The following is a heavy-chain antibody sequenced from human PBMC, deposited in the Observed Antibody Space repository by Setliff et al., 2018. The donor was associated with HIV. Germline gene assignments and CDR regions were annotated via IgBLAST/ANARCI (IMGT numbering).Heavy chain of an antibody. J-gene: IGHJ6*03. CDR1: GYTFTSYY. D-gene: IGHD6-19*01. V-gene: IGHV1-46*01. CDR3: ARNPRIAVAGTDYYYYMDV. Sequence: ASVNVSCKASGYTFTSYYMHWVRQAPGQGLEWMGIINPSGGSTSYAQKFQGRVTMTRDTSTSTVYMELSSLRSEDTAVYYCARNPRIAVAGTDYYYYMDVWGKGTTVTVSS. CDR2: INPSGGST.